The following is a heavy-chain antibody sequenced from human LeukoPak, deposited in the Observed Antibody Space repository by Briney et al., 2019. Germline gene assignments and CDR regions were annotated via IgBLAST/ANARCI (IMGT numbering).Heavy chain of an antibody. J-gene: IGHJ5*02. D-gene: IGHD3/OR15-3a*01. Sequence: SETLSLTCTVSGGSISSYYWSWIRQPPGKGLEWLGYIYYSGSTNYNPSLKSRVTISVDTSKNQFSLKLSSVTAADTAVYYCAILIDDFWTGYGGSVNWFDPWGQGTLVTVSS. CDR1: GGSISSYY. V-gene: IGHV4-59*08. CDR2: IYYSGST. CDR3: AILIDDFWTGYGGSVNWFDP.